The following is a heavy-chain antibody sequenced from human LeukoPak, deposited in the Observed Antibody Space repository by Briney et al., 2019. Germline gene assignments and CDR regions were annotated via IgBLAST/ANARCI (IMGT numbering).Heavy chain of an antibody. CDR1: GGSIATYY. V-gene: IGHV4-59*01. Sequence: SETLSLTCTVSGGSIATYYWSWIRQPPGKGLEWIGYIYYNGHTDYNPSLKSRVTISVDTSKNQFSLKLSSVTAADTAVYYCARIHGDGYNSSDYYYYYMDVWGKGTTVTVSS. D-gene: IGHD5-24*01. CDR3: ARIHGDGYNSSDYYYYYMDV. CDR2: IYYNGHT. J-gene: IGHJ6*03.